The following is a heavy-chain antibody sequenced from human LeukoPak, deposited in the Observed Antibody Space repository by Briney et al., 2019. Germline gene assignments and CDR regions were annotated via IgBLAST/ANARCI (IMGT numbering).Heavy chain of an antibody. J-gene: IGHJ6*02. CDR3: ARGFQGLDV. Sequence: PGGSLRLSCTASEFPFGTYWMTWDRQAPGKGLEWVGNIVQDGSEKYYVDSVKGRFTISRDNTKNLLYLQMTSLRAEDTAVYYCARGFQGLDVWGQGTTVTVSS. CDR1: EFPFGTYW. CDR2: IVQDGSEK. D-gene: IGHD2-21*01. V-gene: IGHV3-7*05.